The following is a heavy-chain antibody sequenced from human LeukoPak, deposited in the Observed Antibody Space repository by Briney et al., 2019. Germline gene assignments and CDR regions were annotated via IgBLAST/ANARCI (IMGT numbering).Heavy chain of an antibody. CDR3: AKDPSSGWYRWGMDV. CDR2: ISNDEENK. CDR1: GFTFSSHG. Sequence: GGSLRLSCATSGFTFSSHGMHWVRQAPGKGLEWVALISNDEENKYYVDPVKGRFTISRDNSKNTLYLQMDSLRPEDTAVYYCAKDPSSGWYRWGMDVWGQGTTVTVSS. J-gene: IGHJ6*02. D-gene: IGHD3-22*01. V-gene: IGHV3-30*18.